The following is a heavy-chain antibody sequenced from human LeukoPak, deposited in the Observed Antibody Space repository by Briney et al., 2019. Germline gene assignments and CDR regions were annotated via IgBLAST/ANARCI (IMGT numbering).Heavy chain of an antibody. J-gene: IGHJ4*02. CDR3: ARQGGTAMALFDY. CDR2: IYYSGST. Sequence: SETLSLTCTVSDDSRSSSSYYWGCIRQPPGKGLEWIGSIYYSGSTYYNPSLKSRVTISVDTSKNQFSLKLNSVTAADTAVYYCARQGGTAMALFDYWGQGTLVTVSS. CDR1: DDSRSSSSYY. D-gene: IGHD5-18*01. V-gene: IGHV4-39*01.